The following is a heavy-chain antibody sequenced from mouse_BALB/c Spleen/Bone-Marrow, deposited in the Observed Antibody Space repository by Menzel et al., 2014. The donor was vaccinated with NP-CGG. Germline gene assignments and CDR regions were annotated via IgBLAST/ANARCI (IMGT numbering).Heavy chain of an antibody. CDR2: IYPYNDGI. Sequence: EVKLVESGPELVKPGASVKMSCKASGYTFTDYVMHWVKQKPGQGLEWIGYIYPYNDGIEYTEKFKGKATLTLDKSSSTAYMDLSSLTSEDSTVYYCARSYYGSNWYFDVWGAGTAVTVSS. V-gene: IGHV1S136*01. J-gene: IGHJ1*01. D-gene: IGHD1-1*01. CDR1: GYTFTDYV. CDR3: ARSYYGSNWYFDV.